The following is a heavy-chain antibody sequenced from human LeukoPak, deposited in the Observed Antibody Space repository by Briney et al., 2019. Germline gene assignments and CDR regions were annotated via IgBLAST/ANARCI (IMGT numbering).Heavy chain of an antibody. J-gene: IGHJ4*02. CDR3: ARSAPNWGLFDY. V-gene: IGHV5-51*01. CDR1: GYTFTSNW. Sequence: PGESLKISCKVSGYTFTSNWIGWVRQMPGKGLEWMGMFHPGDSDTRYSPSLEGQVTTSADKSITTAYLQWSSLKASDTAMYYCARSAPNWGLFDYWGQGTLVTVSS. D-gene: IGHD7-27*01. CDR2: FHPGDSDT.